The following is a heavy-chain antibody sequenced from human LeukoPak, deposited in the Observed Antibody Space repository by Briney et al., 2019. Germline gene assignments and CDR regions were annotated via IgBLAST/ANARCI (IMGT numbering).Heavy chain of an antibody. CDR1: GYNFVSYG. CDR2: ISPYSGRT. D-gene: IGHD3-3*01. V-gene: IGHV1-18*04. Sequence: GASVKVSCKASGYNFVSYGIDWVRQAPGQGLEWLGWISPYSGRTIYAQNLQGRVTMTTDISTSTAYMELGNLKSDDTAVYFCARDPNYDFWSGSYTRWFDPWGQGTLVTVSS. J-gene: IGHJ5*02. CDR3: ARDPNYDFWSGSYTRWFDP.